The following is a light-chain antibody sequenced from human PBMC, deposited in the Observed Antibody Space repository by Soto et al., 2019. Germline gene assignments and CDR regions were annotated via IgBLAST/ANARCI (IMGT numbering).Light chain of an antibody. J-gene: IGKJ5*01. Sequence: EIVMTQSPATLSVSPGERATLSCRASQSISSNLAWYQQKPGQAPRLLIYGASTRATGIPARFSGSGSGTEFTLTISSLQSEDFAVYYCQKYNNWPTITFGQGTRVEIK. V-gene: IGKV3-15*01. CDR1: QSISSN. CDR2: GAS. CDR3: QKYNNWPTIT.